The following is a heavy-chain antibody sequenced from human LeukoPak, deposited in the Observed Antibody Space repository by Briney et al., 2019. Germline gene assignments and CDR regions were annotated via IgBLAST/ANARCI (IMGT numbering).Heavy chain of an antibody. D-gene: IGHD3-22*01. CDR2: INHSGST. CDR3: ARYYYDSRGYYYYYFDY. J-gene: IGHJ4*02. Sequence: SETLSLTCAVYGGSFSGYYWSWIRQPPGKGLEWIGEINHSGSTNYNPSLKSRVTISVDTSKNQFSLKLSSVTAADTAVYYCARYYYDSRGYYYYYFDYWGQGTLVTVSS. CDR1: GGSFSGYY. V-gene: IGHV4-34*01.